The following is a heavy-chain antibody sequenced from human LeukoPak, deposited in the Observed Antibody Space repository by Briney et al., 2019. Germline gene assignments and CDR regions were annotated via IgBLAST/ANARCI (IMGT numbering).Heavy chain of an antibody. Sequence: PGGSLRLSCAACGFTFCDYYMIWIRQSRGKGIEGVSYISSSGSTIYYADSVKGRFTISRDNAKNSLYLQMNSLRAEDTAVYYCARYSSSWYLYYYYYYMDVWGKGTTVTVSS. J-gene: IGHJ6*03. CDR1: GFTFCDYY. CDR3: ARYSSSWYLYYYYYYMDV. CDR2: ISSSGSTI. D-gene: IGHD6-13*01. V-gene: IGHV3-11*01.